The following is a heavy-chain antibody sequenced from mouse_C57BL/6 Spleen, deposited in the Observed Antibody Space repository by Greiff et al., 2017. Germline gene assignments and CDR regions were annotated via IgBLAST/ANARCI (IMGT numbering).Heavy chain of an antibody. CDR1: GYTFTSYW. V-gene: IGHV1-52*01. CDR2: IDPSDSET. Sequence: QVQLQQPGAELVRPGSSVKLSCKASGYTFTSYWMPWVKQRPIQGLEWIGNIDPSDSETHYNQKFKDKATLSVDKSSSTAYMQLSSLTSEDSAVYDMSRGEGYYGDWYFDVWGTGTTVTVSA. CDR3: SRGEGYYGDWYFDV. J-gene: IGHJ1*03. D-gene: IGHD1-1*01.